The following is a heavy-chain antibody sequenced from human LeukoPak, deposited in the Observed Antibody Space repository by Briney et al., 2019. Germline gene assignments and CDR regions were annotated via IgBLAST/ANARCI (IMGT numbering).Heavy chain of an antibody. V-gene: IGHV4-39*07. Sequence: PSETLSLTCTVSGGSISSSSYYWGWIRQPPGKGLEWIGSIYYSGNTYYNPSLKSRVTISTDTSKNQFSLKLSSVTAADTALYYCARYHNGYDDYWGQGTLVTVSS. D-gene: IGHD5-12*01. CDR1: GGSISSSSYY. CDR3: ARYHNGYDDY. J-gene: IGHJ4*02. CDR2: IYYSGNT.